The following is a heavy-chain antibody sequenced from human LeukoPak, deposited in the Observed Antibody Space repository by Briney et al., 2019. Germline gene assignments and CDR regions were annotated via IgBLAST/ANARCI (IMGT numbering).Heavy chain of an antibody. CDR2: VNPSGDST. CDR3: ARVRDGYNDAYDI. D-gene: IGHD5-24*01. CDR1: GYTFTGNY. V-gene: IGHV1-46*01. J-gene: IGHJ3*02. Sequence: GASVKVSCKASGYTFTGNYMYWVRQALGQGLERMGIVNPSGDSTNYAQNFQGRVTMTGDTSTSTVYMELSSLRSEDTAAYYCARVRDGYNDAYDIWGQGTMVTVTS.